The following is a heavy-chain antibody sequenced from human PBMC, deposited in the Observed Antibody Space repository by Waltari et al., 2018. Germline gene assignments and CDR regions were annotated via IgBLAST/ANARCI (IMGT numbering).Heavy chain of an antibody. J-gene: IGHJ1*01. Sequence: KASGYTFTSYDINWVRQATGQGLEWMGWMNPNSGNTGYAQKFQGRVTMTRNTSISTAYMELSSLRSEDTAVYYCAREGRRMGWRVAGSWRAEYFQHWGQGTLVTVSS. V-gene: IGHV1-8*01. CDR2: MNPNSGNT. CDR1: GYTFTSYD. D-gene: IGHD6-19*01. CDR3: AREGRRMGWRVAGSWRAEYFQH.